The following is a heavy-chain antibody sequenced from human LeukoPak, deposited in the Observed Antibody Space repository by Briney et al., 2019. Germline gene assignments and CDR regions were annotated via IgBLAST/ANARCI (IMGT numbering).Heavy chain of an antibody. D-gene: IGHD3-9*01. CDR1: GFTFSTYW. V-gene: IGHV3-74*01. J-gene: IGHJ3*02. CDR2: VNRDGSST. Sequence: PWGSLRLSCAASGFTFSTYWMHWVRQAPGKGLVWVSRVNRDGSSTTYVDSVKGRFTTSRDNAKNTLYLQMSSLRVEDTAVYYCARDRETYYDILTGYYTLGDAFDIWGQGTMVTVSS. CDR3: ARDRETYYDILTGYYTLGDAFDI.